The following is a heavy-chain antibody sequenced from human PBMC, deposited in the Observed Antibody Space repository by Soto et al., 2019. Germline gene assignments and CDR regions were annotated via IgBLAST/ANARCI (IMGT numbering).Heavy chain of an antibody. CDR2: ISYDGSNK. J-gene: IGHJ4*02. Sequence: GSLRLSCAASGFTFSSYGMHWVRQAPGKGLEWVAVISYDGSNKYYADSVKGRFTISRDNSKNTLYLQMNSLRAEDTAVYYCAKDPPPPGIAVAGTSSYWGQGTLVTVSS. V-gene: IGHV3-30*18. CDR3: AKDPPPPGIAVAGTSSY. D-gene: IGHD6-19*01. CDR1: GFTFSSYG.